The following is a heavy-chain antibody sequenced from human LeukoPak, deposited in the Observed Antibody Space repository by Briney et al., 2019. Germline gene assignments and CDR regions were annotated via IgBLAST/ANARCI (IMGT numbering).Heavy chain of an antibody. Sequence: PSETLSLTCTVSGRSISSSSYYWGWIRQPPGKGLEWLGSIYYSGSTYYNPSLKSRVTISVDTSKNQFSLKLSSVTAADTAVYYCARGRHYYDSSGYLEGDAFDIWGQGTMVTVSS. CDR1: GRSISSSSYY. D-gene: IGHD3-22*01. CDR2: IYYSGST. CDR3: ARGRHYYDSSGYLEGDAFDI. J-gene: IGHJ3*02. V-gene: IGHV4-39*07.